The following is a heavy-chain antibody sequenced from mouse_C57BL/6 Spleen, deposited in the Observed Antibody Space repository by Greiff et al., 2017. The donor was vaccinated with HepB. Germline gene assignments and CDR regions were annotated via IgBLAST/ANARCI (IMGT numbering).Heavy chain of an antibody. CDR3: ARTGLVFDY. CDR2: IDPSDSYT. V-gene: IGHV1-69*01. D-gene: IGHD3-3*01. Sequence: QVQLKQPGAELVMPGASVKLSCKASGYTFTSYWMHWVKQRPGQGLEWIGEIDPSDSYTNYNQKFKGKSTLTVDKSSSTAYMQLSSLTSEDSAVYYCARTGLVFDYWGQGTTLTVSS. CDR1: GYTFTSYW. J-gene: IGHJ2*01.